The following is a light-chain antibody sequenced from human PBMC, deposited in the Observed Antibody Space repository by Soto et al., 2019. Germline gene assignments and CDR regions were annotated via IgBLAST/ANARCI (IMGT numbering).Light chain of an antibody. J-gene: IGKJ4*01. CDR2: GAS. CDR1: QSVSSGY. Sequence: EIVVTQSPGTLSLSPGERATLSCRATQSVSSGYLAWYQQKPAQAPRLLIYGASSRATGIPDRFSGSGSGTDFTLTISGLEPEDFALYYCQQYVTSPLTFGGGTKVEIK. CDR3: QQYVTSPLT. V-gene: IGKV3-20*01.